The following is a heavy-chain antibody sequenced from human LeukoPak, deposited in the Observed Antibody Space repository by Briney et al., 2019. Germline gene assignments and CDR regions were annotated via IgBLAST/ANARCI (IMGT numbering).Heavy chain of an antibody. CDR1: GFTFSSRDW. CDR3: ARDVDYANPRHDY. D-gene: IGHD4/OR15-4a*01. Sequence: GGSLRLSCVASGFTFSSRDWMSWVRQAPGKGLEWVANIDLEGSQRFYVDSLKGRFTISRDNANNLVYLQMNSLRAEDTAVYYCARDVDYANPRHDYWGQGTLVTVSS. J-gene: IGHJ4*02. V-gene: IGHV3-7*01. CDR2: IDLEGSQR.